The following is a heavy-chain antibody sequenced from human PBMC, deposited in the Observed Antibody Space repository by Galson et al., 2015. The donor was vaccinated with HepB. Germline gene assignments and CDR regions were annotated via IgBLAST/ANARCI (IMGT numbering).Heavy chain of an antibody. CDR3: ARGWRWNDGGGWFDP. D-gene: IGHD1-1*01. CDR2: ISSSSSYT. V-gene: IGHV3-11*05. CDR1: GFTFSDYY. J-gene: IGHJ5*02. Sequence: SLRLSCAASGFTFSDYYMSWIRQAPGKGLEWVSYISSSSSYTNYADSVKGRFTISRDNAKNSLYLQMNSLRAEDTAVYYCARGWRWNDGGGWFDPWGQGTLVTVSS.